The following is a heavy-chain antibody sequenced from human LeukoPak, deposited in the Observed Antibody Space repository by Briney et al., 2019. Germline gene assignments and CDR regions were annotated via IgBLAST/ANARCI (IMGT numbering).Heavy chain of an antibody. J-gene: IGHJ3*01. CDR1: GFTFSSYA. Sequence: GGSLRLSCAASGFTFSSYAMSWVRQAPGKGLEWVSAISGSGGSTYYADSVKGRFTIFRDNSKNTLYLQMNSLRAEDTAVYYCASEVLRYFDWSLGAPDFWGQGTMVTVSS. D-gene: IGHD3-9*01. CDR2: ISGSGGST. CDR3: ASEVLRYFDWSLGAPDF. V-gene: IGHV3-23*01.